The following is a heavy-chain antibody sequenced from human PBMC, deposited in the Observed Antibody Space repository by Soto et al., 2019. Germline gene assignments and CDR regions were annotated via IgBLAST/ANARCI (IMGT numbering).Heavy chain of an antibody. D-gene: IGHD3-22*01. CDR2: IIPIFGTA. J-gene: IGHJ4*02. Sequence: SVKVSCKASGGTFSSYAISWVRQAPGQGREWMGGIIPIFGTANYAQKFQDRVTFTGDTSLNTAYMELSSLRSDDTAMFYCASGRYDASGYFDYWGQGTLVTVSS. V-gene: IGHV1-69*06. CDR3: ASGRYDASGYFDY. CDR1: GGTFSSYA.